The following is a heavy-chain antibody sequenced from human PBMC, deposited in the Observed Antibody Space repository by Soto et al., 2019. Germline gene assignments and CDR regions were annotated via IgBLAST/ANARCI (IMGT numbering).Heavy chain of an antibody. CDR3: AREAAGILNWFDP. Sequence: PSETLSLTCTVSGGSISSSSYYWGWIRQPPGKGLERIGSIYYSGSTYYNPSLKSRVTISVDTSKNQFSLKLSSVTAADTAVYYCAREAAGILNWFDPWGQGTLVTVSS. CDR2: IYYSGST. CDR1: GGSISSSSYY. J-gene: IGHJ5*02. D-gene: IGHD6-25*01. V-gene: IGHV4-39*02.